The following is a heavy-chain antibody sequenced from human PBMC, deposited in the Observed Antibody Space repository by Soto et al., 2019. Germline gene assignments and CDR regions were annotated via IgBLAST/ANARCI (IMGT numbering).Heavy chain of an antibody. V-gene: IGHV3-33*01. CDR1: GFTFSSYG. Sequence: GGSLRLSCAASGFTFSSYGMHWVRQAPGKGLEWVAVIWYDGSNKYYADSVKGRFTISRDNSKNTLYLQMNSLRAEDTAVYYCARDPNISGWSFDYWGQGTRVTVSS. CDR3: ARDPNISGWSFDY. J-gene: IGHJ4*02. CDR2: IWYDGSNK. D-gene: IGHD6-19*01.